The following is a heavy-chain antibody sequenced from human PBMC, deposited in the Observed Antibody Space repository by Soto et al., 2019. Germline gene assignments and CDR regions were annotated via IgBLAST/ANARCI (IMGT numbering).Heavy chain of an antibody. D-gene: IGHD3-22*01. CDR2: ITPIFGTA. CDR1: GGTFSRYA. Sequence: SVKVSCKAYGGTFSRYAISWVRQAPVQGLEWMGGITPIFGTANYAQKFQGRVAITADESTRTSYMELRSLRSGDTAVYYCARGWGYDTSDYYYAYWGQGTLVTVSS. CDR3: ARGWGYDTSDYYYAY. J-gene: IGHJ4*02. V-gene: IGHV1-69*13.